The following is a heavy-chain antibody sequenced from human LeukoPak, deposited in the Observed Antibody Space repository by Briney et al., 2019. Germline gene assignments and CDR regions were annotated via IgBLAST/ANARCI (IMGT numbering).Heavy chain of an antibody. CDR2: IYNSGST. D-gene: IGHD1-26*01. CDR1: GGSISSYY. Sequence: PSETLSLTCTISGGSISSYYWSWIRQSPGKGLEWIGYIYNSGSTNYNPSLKSRIAISIDTSKNQFSLKMRSVTAEDTAVYYCARGGATLYFDYWGQGTLVTVSS. CDR3: ARGGATLYFDY. V-gene: IGHV4-4*09. J-gene: IGHJ4*02.